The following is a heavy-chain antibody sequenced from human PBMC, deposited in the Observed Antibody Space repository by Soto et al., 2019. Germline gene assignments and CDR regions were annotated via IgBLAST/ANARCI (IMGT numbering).Heavy chain of an antibody. CDR3: ARDQVPAPLLAWFDP. V-gene: IGHV4-4*02. J-gene: IGHJ5*02. Sequence: ETLSLTCAVSGDSISNNKWWPWVRQPPGKGLEWIGEIYHDGTTHYNPSLKTRLTISVDTSKNQFSLKVSSVTAADAAVYYCARDQVPAPLLAWFDPWAQGTLVNVSS. CDR2: IYHDGTT. CDR1: GDSISNNKW. D-gene: IGHD2-2*01.